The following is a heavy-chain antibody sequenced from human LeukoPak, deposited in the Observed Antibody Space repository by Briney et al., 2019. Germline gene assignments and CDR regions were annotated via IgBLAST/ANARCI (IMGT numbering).Heavy chain of an antibody. CDR3: ARFDYSNGAY. CDR2: IYYSGST. Sequence: SETLSLTCTVSGGSISSSGYYWNWIRQHPGEGLEWIGYIYYSGSTYYNPSLKSRVTISVDTSKNEFSLRLSSVTAADTAVYYCARFDYSNGAYWGQGTLVTVSS. V-gene: IGHV4-31*03. D-gene: IGHD4-11*01. J-gene: IGHJ4*02. CDR1: GGSISSSGYY.